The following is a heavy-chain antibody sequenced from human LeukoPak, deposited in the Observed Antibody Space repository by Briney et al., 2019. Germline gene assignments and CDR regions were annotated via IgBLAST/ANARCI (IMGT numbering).Heavy chain of an antibody. J-gene: IGHJ6*03. CDR1: GFTVSSNY. CDR2: LYSGGST. CDR3: ARDSAAGTHYYYMDV. Sequence: GGSLRLSCAASGFTVSSNYMSWVRQAPGKGLEWVSVLYSGGSTYYADSVKGRFTISRDNSKNMLYLQMNSLRAEDTAVYYCARDSAAGTHYYYMDVWGKGTTVTVSS. D-gene: IGHD6-13*01. V-gene: IGHV3-53*01.